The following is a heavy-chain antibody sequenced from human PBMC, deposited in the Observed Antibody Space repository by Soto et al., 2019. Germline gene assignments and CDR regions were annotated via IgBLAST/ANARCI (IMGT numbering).Heavy chain of an antibody. J-gene: IGHJ4*02. Sequence: QITLKESGPTLVKPTQTLTLTCTFSGFSLSTSGVGVGWIRQPPGKALEWLALIYWDDDKRYSPSLKSRLTITQDTSKNQVVLTMTNMDPVDTATYYCAREGMAEDSSGGSFGYWGQGTLVTVSS. CDR2: IYWDDDK. CDR3: AREGMAEDSSGGSFGY. D-gene: IGHD3-22*01. CDR1: GFSLSTSGVG. V-gene: IGHV2-5*02.